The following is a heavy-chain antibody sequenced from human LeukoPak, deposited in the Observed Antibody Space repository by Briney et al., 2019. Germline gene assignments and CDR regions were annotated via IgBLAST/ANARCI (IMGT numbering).Heavy chain of an antibody. CDR2: IYYSGST. Sequence: SETLSLTCTVSGGSISNYYWSWIRQPPGKGLEWIGYIYYSGSTNYNPSLKSRVTISVDTSKNQFSLKLSSVTAADTAVYYCARDGGSSSWYFSYYYMDVWGKGTTVTVSS. CDR3: ARDGGSSSWYFSYYYMDV. D-gene: IGHD6-13*01. J-gene: IGHJ6*03. V-gene: IGHV4-59*12. CDR1: GGSISNYY.